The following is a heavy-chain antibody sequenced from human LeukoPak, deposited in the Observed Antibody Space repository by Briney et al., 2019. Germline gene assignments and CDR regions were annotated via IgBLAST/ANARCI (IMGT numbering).Heavy chain of an antibody. J-gene: IGHJ6*04. CDR2: INPNSGGT. V-gene: IGHV1-2*04. CDR1: VYTFTGYY. D-gene: IGHD6-13*01. CDR3: AGGPYIAAAGTTYYYYGMDV. Sequence: ASVKVSCKASVYTFTGYYMHWVRQAPGQGLEWMGWINPNSGGTNYAQKFQGWVTMTRDTSISTAYMELSRLRSDDTAVYYCAGGPYIAAAGTTYYYYGMDVWGKGTTVTVSS.